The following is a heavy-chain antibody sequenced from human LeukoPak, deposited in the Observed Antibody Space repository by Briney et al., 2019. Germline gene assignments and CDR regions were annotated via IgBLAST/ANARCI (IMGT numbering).Heavy chain of an antibody. D-gene: IGHD2/OR15-2a*01. J-gene: IGHJ4*02. CDR3: TKGSVSSRPYFFDY. CDR1: GFTFSNYA. V-gene: IGHV3-23*01. Sequence: PGGSLRLSCGASGFTFSNYAMTWVRQAPGKGLEWVSSITGSGGDTYHADSVKGRFTISRDNSKNTLYLQMNSLRAEDTALYYCTKGSVSSRPYFFDYWGQGILVTVSS. CDR2: ITGSGGDT.